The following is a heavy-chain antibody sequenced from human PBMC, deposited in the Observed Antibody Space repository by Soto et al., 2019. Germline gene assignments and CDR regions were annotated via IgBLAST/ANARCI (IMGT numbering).Heavy chain of an antibody. CDR2: IWYDGRDT. J-gene: IGHJ4*02. D-gene: IGHD3-22*01. CDR3: VSGYGYFAN. V-gene: IGHV3-33*01. CDR1: GITFRNYG. Sequence: QVQLVESGGGGVQPGRSLRLSCAASGITFRNYGTPWVRQAPGNGLEWVAVIWYDGRDTYYADSVKGRFTISGDNSKNTLYLQMTSLAADDTSVSYCVSGYGYFANWGQGPLVTVSS.